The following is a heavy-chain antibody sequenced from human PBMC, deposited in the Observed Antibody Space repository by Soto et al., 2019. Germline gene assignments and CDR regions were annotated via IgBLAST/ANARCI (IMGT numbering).Heavy chain of an antibody. J-gene: IGHJ3*02. CDR1: GFTFSSYG. CDR3: AKELHSPGGRYHAFDI. CDR2: ISYDGSNK. D-gene: IGHD3-16*02. Sequence: GGSLRLSCAASGFTFSSYGMHWVRQAPGKGLEWVAVISYDGSNKYYADSVKGRFTISRDNSKNTLYLQMNSLRAEDTAVYYCAKELHSPGGRYHAFDIWGQGTMVTVSS. V-gene: IGHV3-30*18.